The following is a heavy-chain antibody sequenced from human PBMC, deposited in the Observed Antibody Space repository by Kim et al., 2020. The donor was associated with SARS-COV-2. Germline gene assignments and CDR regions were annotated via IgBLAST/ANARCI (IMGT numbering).Heavy chain of an antibody. CDR2: ISSSGTTI. D-gene: IGHD3-10*01. V-gene: IGHV3-11*01. Sequence: GGSLRLSCVASGFTFSDYYMSWIRQAPGKGLEWVSYISSSGTTIYYADSLKGRFTISRDNAKNSLYLQMNSLRAEDTAVYYCARELQGSGSYVDYWGQGTLVTVSS. CDR3: ARELQGSGSYVDY. CDR1: GFTFSDYY. J-gene: IGHJ4*02.